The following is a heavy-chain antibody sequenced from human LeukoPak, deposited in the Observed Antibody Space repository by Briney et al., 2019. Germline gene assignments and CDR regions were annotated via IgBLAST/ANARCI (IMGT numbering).Heavy chain of an antibody. Sequence: TGGSLRLSCAASGFTFSSYGMHWVRQAPGKGLEWVAVISYDGSNKYYADSVKGRFTISRDNSKNTLYLQMNSLRAEDTAVYYCARERYELSTPYGMDVWGQGTTVTVSS. V-gene: IGHV3-30*03. D-gene: IGHD3-16*02. CDR1: GFTFSSYG. CDR2: ISYDGSNK. J-gene: IGHJ6*02. CDR3: ARERYELSTPYGMDV.